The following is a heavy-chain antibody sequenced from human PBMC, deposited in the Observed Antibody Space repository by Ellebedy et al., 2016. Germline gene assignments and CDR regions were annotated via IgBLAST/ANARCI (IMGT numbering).Heavy chain of an antibody. Sequence: GESLKISXAASGFTFSSYGMHWVRQAPGKGLEWVAVISYDGSNKYYADSVKGRFTISRDNSKSTLYLQMNSLRAEDTAVYYCANQGIVVVPAARGNYYYGMDVWGQGTTVTVSS. CDR2: ISYDGSNK. CDR3: ANQGIVVVPAARGNYYYGMDV. V-gene: IGHV3-30*18. J-gene: IGHJ6*02. D-gene: IGHD2-2*01. CDR1: GFTFSSYG.